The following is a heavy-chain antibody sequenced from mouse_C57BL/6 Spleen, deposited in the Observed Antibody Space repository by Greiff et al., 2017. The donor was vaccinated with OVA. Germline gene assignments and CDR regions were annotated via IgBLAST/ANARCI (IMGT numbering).Heavy chain of an antibody. CDR1: GYTFTSYW. Sequence: QVQLQQPGAELVKPGASVKLSCKASGYTFTSYWMQWVKQRPGQGLEWIGEIDPSDSYTNYNQKFKGKATLTVDKSSSTAYMQLSSLTSEDSAVYYCARGGYGNYGYFDVWGTGTTVTVSS. J-gene: IGHJ1*03. CDR2: IDPSDSYT. D-gene: IGHD2-10*02. V-gene: IGHV1-50*01. CDR3: ARGGYGNYGYFDV.